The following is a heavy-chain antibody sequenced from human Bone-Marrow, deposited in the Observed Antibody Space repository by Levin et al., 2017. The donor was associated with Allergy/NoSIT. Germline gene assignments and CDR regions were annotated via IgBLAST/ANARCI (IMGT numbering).Heavy chain of an antibody. Sequence: TGGSLRLSCAASGFTFSSYSMNWVRQAPGKGLEWVSSISSSSSYIYYADSVKGRFTISRDNAKNSLYLQMNSLRAEDTAVYYCARDHQLLFYAFDIWGQGTMVTVSS. J-gene: IGHJ3*02. V-gene: IGHV3-21*01. CDR3: ARDHQLLFYAFDI. D-gene: IGHD2-2*01. CDR1: GFTFSSYS. CDR2: ISSSSSYI.